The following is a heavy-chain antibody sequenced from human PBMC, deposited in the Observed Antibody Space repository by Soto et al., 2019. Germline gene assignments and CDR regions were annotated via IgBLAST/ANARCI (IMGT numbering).Heavy chain of an antibody. Sequence: SETLSLTCAVSGGSISGGGLSWSWIRQPPGKGLEWIGYILHTGGTQYNPSLKSRVSMSVDKSKNQSSLHLTSVTAADTAVYYCARLQFGEGFDYWGQGALVTVSS. CDR1: GGSISGGGLS. CDR2: ILHTGGT. D-gene: IGHD3-10*01. CDR3: ARLQFGEGFDY. V-gene: IGHV4-30-2*01. J-gene: IGHJ4*02.